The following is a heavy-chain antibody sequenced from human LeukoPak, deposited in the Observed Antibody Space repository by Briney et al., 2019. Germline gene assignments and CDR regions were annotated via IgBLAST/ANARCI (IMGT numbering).Heavy chain of an antibody. D-gene: IGHD3-22*01. CDR3: ARDYYDSSGPY. V-gene: IGHV3-66*01. CDR2: IYSGGST. J-gene: IGHJ4*02. CDR1: GFTVSSNY. Sequence: GGSLRLSCAASGFTVSSNYMSWVRQAPGKGLEWVSVIYSGGSTYYADSVKGRFTISRDNSKNTLYLQMNSLRAEDTAEYYCARDYYDSSGPYWGQGTLVTVSS.